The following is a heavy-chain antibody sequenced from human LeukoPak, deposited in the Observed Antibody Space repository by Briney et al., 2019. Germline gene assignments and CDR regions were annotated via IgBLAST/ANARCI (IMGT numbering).Heavy chain of an antibody. CDR1: GXSISSSSYY. V-gene: IGHV4-61*05. Sequence: PSETLSLTCTVSGXSISSSSYYWGWIRQPPGKGLEWIGRIYTSGSTNYNPSLKSRVTMSVDTSKNQFSLKLSSVTAADTALYYCARVVYCTNGICYSRWYFDLWGRGTLVTVSS. J-gene: IGHJ2*01. CDR2: IYTSGST. D-gene: IGHD2-8*01. CDR3: ARVVYCTNGICYSRWYFDL.